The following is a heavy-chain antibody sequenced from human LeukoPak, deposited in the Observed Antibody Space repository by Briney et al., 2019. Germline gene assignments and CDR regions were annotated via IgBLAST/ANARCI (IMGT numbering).Heavy chain of an antibody. CDR2: IDYSGTT. Sequence: SETLSLTCTVSGGSISSSSYYWVWIRQPPGKGLEWIGTIDYSGTTYYKPSLKSRVTISVDTSKNQFSLKLSSVTAADTAVYYCARGSELWSYFDYWGQGTLVTVSS. V-gene: IGHV4-39*07. CDR3: ARGSELWSYFDY. D-gene: IGHD5-18*01. J-gene: IGHJ4*02. CDR1: GGSISSSSYY.